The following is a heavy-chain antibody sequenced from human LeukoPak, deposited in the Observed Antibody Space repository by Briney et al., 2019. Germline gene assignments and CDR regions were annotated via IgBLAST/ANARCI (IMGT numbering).Heavy chain of an antibody. V-gene: IGHV4-31*03. CDR3: ARFIYGSGRLANEPTNYYFDY. CDR1: GGSLSSGGYY. CDR2: IYYSGST. J-gene: IGHJ4*02. Sequence: SQTLSLTCTVSGGSLSSGGYYWSWLRQHPGRGLEWIGYIYYSGSTYYNPSLKSRVTISVDTSKNQFSLKLSSVTAADTAVYYCARFIYGSGRLANEPTNYYFDYWGQGTLVTVSS. D-gene: IGHD3-10*01.